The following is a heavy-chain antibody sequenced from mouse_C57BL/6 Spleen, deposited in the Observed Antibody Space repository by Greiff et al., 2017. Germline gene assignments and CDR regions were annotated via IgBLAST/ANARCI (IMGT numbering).Heavy chain of an antibody. J-gene: IGHJ1*03. CDR3: ARGGLYWYFDV. Sequence: VQLQQPGAELVMPGASVKLSCKASGYTFTSYWMHWVKQRPGQGLEWIGESDPSDSYTNYNQKFKGKSTLTVDKSSSTAYMQLSSLTSEDSAVYYCARGGLYWYFDVWGTGTTVTVSS. CDR1: GYTFTSYW. D-gene: IGHD2-13*01. CDR2: SDPSDSYT. V-gene: IGHV1-69*01.